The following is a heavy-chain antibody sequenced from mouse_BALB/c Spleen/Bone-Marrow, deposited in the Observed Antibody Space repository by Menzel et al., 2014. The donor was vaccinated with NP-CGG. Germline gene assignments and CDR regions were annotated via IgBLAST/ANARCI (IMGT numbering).Heavy chain of an antibody. V-gene: IGHV1-82*01. CDR1: GYVFSSSW. D-gene: IGHD1-1*01. CDR3: ARTYGSSFFAY. Sequence: VQLQESGPELVKSGASVKISCKASGYVFSSSWMNWMKQRPGQGLEWIGRIYPGDGDTNYNGKFKGKATLTADKSSSTAYMQLSNLTSVDSAVYFCARTYGSSFFAYWGQGTLVTVSA. CDR2: IYPGDGDT. J-gene: IGHJ3*01.